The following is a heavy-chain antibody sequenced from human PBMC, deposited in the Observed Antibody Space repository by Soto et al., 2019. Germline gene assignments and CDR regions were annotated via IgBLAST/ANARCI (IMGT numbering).Heavy chain of an antibody. CDR2: TYYRSKWYN. D-gene: IGHD3-3*01. CDR1: GDSVSSNSAA. V-gene: IGHV6-1*01. J-gene: IGHJ6*02. CDR3: ARRKYYDFWSGYSYYYGMDV. Sequence: SQTLSLTCAISGDSVSSNSAALNLIMQSPSRGLEWLGRTYYRSKWYNDYAVSVKSRITINPDTSKNQFSLQLNSVTPEDTAVYYCARRKYYDFWSGYSYYYGMDVWGQGTTVTVSS.